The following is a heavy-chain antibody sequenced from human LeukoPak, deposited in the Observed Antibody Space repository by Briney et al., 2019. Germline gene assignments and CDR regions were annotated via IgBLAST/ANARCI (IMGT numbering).Heavy chain of an antibody. D-gene: IGHD3-10*01. CDR2: ISAYNGNT. V-gene: IGHV1-18*01. CDR1: GYTFTSYG. Sequence: ASVKVSCKASGYTFTSYGISWVRQAPGQGLEWMGWISAYNGNTNYAQKLQGRVTMTTDTPTSTAYMELRSLRSDDTAVYYWARVGEMVRGVILWSSDYYYYYMDVWGKGTTVTVSS. J-gene: IGHJ6*03. CDR3: ARVGEMVRGVILWSSDYYYYYMDV.